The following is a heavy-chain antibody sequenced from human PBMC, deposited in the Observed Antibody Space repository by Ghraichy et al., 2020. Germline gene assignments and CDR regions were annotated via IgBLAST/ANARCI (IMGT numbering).Heavy chain of an antibody. D-gene: IGHD1-7*01. CDR2: IYYSGST. Sequence: SETLSLTCSVSGDSIDSSSYYWGWIRQPPGKGLEWIGNIYYSGSTYYNPSLKSRVTISLDTSKNQFSLKLRYVTVADTAIYFCATNYSDDYFDYWGQGTLVTVSS. CDR1: GDSIDSSSYY. J-gene: IGHJ4*02. CDR3: ATNYSDDYFDY. V-gene: IGHV4-39*01.